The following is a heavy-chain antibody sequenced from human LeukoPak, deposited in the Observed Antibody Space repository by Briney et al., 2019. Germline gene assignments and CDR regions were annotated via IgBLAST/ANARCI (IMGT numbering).Heavy chain of an antibody. Sequence: SETLSLTCTVSSGSISSSHYYWDWIRQPPGKGLEWIGTIYYSGTTYYNPSLESRATISVDASKNQFYLMLNSVPAADTAVYYCARQISDYYYYYIDVWGKGTTVTVSS. D-gene: IGHD3-3*01. CDR2: IYYSGTT. CDR3: ARQISDYYYYYIDV. J-gene: IGHJ6*03. V-gene: IGHV4-39*01. CDR1: SGSISSSHYY.